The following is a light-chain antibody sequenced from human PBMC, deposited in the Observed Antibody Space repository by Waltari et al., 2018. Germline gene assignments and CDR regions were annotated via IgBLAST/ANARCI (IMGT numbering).Light chain of an antibody. V-gene: IGKV1-13*02. J-gene: IGKJ3*01. CDR3: QQGNSYPFT. Sequence: IQMSQSPSSLYASVGDRVTITCRASQGISSYLNWYQQKPGKAPKLLIYYANSLASGVPSRFSGSGSGTEFTLTISSLQPEDFATYYCQQGNSYPFTFGPGTKLDIK. CDR2: YAN. CDR1: QGISSY.